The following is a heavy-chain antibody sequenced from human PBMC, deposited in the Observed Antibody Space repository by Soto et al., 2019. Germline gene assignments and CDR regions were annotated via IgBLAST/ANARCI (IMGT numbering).Heavy chain of an antibody. D-gene: IGHD3-10*01. Sequence: PGGSLRLSCAASGFTVSSNYMSWVRQAPGKGLEWVSVIYSGGSTYYADSVKGRFTISRDNSKNTLYLQMNSLRAEDTAVYYCARGGVGATSFAPAFDYWGQGTLVTVSS. CDR1: GFTVSSNY. V-gene: IGHV3-53*01. J-gene: IGHJ4*02. CDR2: IYSGGST. CDR3: ARGGVGATSFAPAFDY.